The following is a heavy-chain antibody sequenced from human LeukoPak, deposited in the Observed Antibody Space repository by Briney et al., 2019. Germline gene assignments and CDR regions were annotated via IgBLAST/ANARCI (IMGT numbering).Heavy chain of an antibody. J-gene: IGHJ4*02. D-gene: IGHD6-19*01. CDR1: GGSISSYY. Sequence: PSETLSLTCTVSGGSISSYYWSWIRQPAGKGLEWIGRIYTSGSTNYNPSLKSRVTMSVDTSKNQFSLKLSSVTAADTVVYYCAGEVEAGSSGWYPYFDYWGQGTLVTVSS. V-gene: IGHV4-4*07. CDR2: IYTSGST. CDR3: AGEVEAGSSGWYPYFDY.